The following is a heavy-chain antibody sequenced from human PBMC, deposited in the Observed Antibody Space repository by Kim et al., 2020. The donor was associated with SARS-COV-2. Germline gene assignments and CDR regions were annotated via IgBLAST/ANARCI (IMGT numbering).Heavy chain of an antibody. D-gene: IGHD3-10*01. J-gene: IGHJ5*02. Sequence: GGSLRLSCPASGFTFSSYAMSWVRQAPGKGLEWVSAISGSGGSTYYADSVKGRFTISRDNSKNTLYLQMNSLRAEDTAVYYCAKIIGGYLTTGDNWFDPWGQGTLVTFSS. V-gene: IGHV3-23*01. CDR1: GFTFSSYA. CDR2: ISGSGGST. CDR3: AKIIGGYLTTGDNWFDP.